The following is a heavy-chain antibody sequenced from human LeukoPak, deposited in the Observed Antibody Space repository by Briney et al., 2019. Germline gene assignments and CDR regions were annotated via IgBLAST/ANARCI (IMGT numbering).Heavy chain of an antibody. CDR1: GFTFSSYA. CDR3: AKSVMITFGGVIGAFDI. J-gene: IGHJ3*02. V-gene: IGHV3-23*01. CDR2: ISGSGGST. Sequence: GGSLRLSCAASGFTFSSYAMSWVRKAPGKGLEWVSAISGSGGSTYYADSVEGRFTISRDNSKNTLYLQMNSLRAEDTAVYYCAKSVMITFGGVIGAFDIWGRGTMVTVSS. D-gene: IGHD3-16*02.